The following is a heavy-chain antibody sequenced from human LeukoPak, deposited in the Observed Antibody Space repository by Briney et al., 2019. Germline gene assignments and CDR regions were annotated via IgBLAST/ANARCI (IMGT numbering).Heavy chain of an antibody. Sequence: ASVKVSCKASGYTFTSYGISWVRQAPGQGPEWMGWISAYNGNTNYAQKLQGRVTMTTDTSTSTAYMELRSLRSDDTAVYYCARASSSWSYAPFDYWGQGTLVTVSS. V-gene: IGHV1-18*01. CDR3: ARASSSWSYAPFDY. J-gene: IGHJ4*02. CDR1: GYTFTSYG. CDR2: ISAYNGNT. D-gene: IGHD6-13*01.